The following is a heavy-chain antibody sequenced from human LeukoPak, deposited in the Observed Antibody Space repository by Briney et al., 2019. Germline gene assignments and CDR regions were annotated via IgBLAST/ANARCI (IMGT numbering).Heavy chain of an antibody. V-gene: IGHV3-30*18. Sequence: HPGRSLRLSCAASGFTFSSYGMHWVRQAPGKGLEWVAVISYDGSNKYYADSVKGRFTISRDNSKNTLYLQMNSLRAEDTAVYYCAKLPRSGDSFDIWGQGTMVTVSS. J-gene: IGHJ3*02. CDR2: ISYDGSNK. CDR1: GFTFSSYG. CDR3: AKLPRSGDSFDI.